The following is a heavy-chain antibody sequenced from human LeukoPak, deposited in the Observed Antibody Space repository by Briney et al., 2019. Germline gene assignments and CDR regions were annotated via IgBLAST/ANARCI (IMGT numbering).Heavy chain of an antibody. CDR3: ARELGTSYYYYAMDV. D-gene: IGHD7-27*01. CDR2: ITSSSYM. CDR1: GFTVSSNY. Sequence: GGSLRLSCAASGFTVSSNYMSWVRQAPGKGLEWVSSITSSSYMYYAGSVKGRFTISRDNAKNSLYLQMNSLRAEDTAVYYCARELGTSYYYYAMDVWGQGTTVTVSS. V-gene: IGHV3-69-1*01. J-gene: IGHJ6*02.